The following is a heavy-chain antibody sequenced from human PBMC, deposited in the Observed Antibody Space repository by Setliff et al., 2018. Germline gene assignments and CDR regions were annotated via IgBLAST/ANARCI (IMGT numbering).Heavy chain of an antibody. J-gene: IGHJ4*01. Sequence: GGSLRLSCVTSGFAFTSYDMTWVRQAPGKGLEWVASINNGGVSADYTDSVKGRFTISRNNSRNTLYLQMKSLRAEDTAIYYCATSTITTYYFDYWGHGTLVTVSS. CDR3: ATSTITTYYFDY. CDR2: INNGGVSA. D-gene: IGHD4-4*01. CDR1: GFAFTSYD. V-gene: IGHV3-23*01.